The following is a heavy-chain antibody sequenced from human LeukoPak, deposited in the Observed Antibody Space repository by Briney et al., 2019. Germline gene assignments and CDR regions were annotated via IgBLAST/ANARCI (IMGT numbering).Heavy chain of an antibody. CDR3: SLTLGYNYYMDV. Sequence: GGSLRLSCAASGFTFSNLPMSWVRQAPGKGLDWVSAISGPGSSTYYADSVKGRFTISRDNSKNTLYLQMNSLRAEDTAVYYCSLTLGYNYYMDVWGKGNTVTVSS. J-gene: IGHJ6*03. V-gene: IGHV3-23*01. CDR1: GFTFSNLP. D-gene: IGHD3-10*01. CDR2: ISGPGSST.